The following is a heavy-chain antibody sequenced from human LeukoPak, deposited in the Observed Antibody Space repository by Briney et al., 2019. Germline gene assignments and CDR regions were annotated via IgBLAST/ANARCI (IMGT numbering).Heavy chain of an antibody. CDR2: IKSKAYGETT. J-gene: IGHJ6*02. CDR3: TRAGSSWFRRGMDV. V-gene: IGHV3-49*04. D-gene: IGHD6-13*01. Sequence: GGSLRLSCAASGFTFSSNWMHWVRQAPGKGLEWVGFIKSKAYGETTEYAASVKGRFTISRDDSKSIAYLQMKSLKTEDTAVYYCTRAGSSWFRRGMDVWGQGTTVTVSS. CDR1: GFTFSSNW.